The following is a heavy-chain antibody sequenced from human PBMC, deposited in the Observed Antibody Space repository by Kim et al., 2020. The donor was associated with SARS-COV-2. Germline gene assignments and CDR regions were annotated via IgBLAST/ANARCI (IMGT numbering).Heavy chain of an antibody. CDR2: INTDSGIT. CDR1: GYSFTGYY. J-gene: IGHJ3*02. D-gene: IGHD2-15*01. V-gene: IGHV1-2*06. CDR3: AKDFDSRDTFEI. Sequence: ASVKVSCKASGYSFTGYYMHWVQQAPGQGLEWMGRINTDSGITNYPRNFQGRVTMTRDTSINTASMELRGLRYDDTAVYYCAKDFDSRDTFEIWGQGT.